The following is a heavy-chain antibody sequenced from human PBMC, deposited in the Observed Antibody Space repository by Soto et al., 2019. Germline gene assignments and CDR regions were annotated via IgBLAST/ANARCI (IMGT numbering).Heavy chain of an antibody. CDR2: ISAYNGNT. CDR1: GYTFTSYG. Sequence: RASVKVSCKASGYTFTSYGISWVRQAPGQGLEWMGWISAYNGNTNYAQKLQGRVTMTTDTSTSTAYMELRSLRSDDTAVYYCARDPGTGYSYGTDGFYYYYGMDVWGQGTTVTVSS. CDR3: ARDPGTGYSYGTDGFYYYYGMDV. V-gene: IGHV1-18*01. D-gene: IGHD5-18*01. J-gene: IGHJ6*02.